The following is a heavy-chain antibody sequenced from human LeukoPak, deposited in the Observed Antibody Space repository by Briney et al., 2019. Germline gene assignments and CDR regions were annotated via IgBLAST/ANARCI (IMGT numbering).Heavy chain of an antibody. D-gene: IGHD2-2*01. CDR3: ARAAIVVVPAATERYYYYYGMDV. J-gene: IGHJ6*02. V-gene: IGHV3-74*01. CDR1: GFTFSSYW. Sequence: PGGSLRLSCAASGFTFSSYWMHWVRQAPGKGLVWVSRINSDGSSTSYADSVKGRFTISRDNAKNTLYLQMNSLRAEDTAVYYCARAAIVVVPAATERYYYYYGMDVWGRGTTVTVSS. CDR2: INSDGSST.